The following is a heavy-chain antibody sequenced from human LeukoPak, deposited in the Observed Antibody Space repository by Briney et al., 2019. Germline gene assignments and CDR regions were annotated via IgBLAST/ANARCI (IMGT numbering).Heavy chain of an antibody. D-gene: IGHD1-26*01. J-gene: IGHJ5*02. CDR1: GYTFTSYD. V-gene: IGHV1-8*02. Sequence: APVKVSCKASGYTFTSYDINWVRQATGQGLEWMGWMNPNSGNTGYAQKFQGRVTMTRDTSISTAYMELSRLRSDDTAVYYCARDRPVGAPPLLVPFDPWGQGTLVTVSS. CDR2: MNPNSGNT. CDR3: ARDRPVGAPPLLVPFDP.